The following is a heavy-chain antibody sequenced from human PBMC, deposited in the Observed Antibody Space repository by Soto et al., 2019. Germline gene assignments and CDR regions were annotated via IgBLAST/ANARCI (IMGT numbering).Heavy chain of an antibody. CDR1: GFTFSDYY. D-gene: IGHD4-17*01. J-gene: IGHJ4*02. Sequence: GWSLRLSCAASGFTFSDYYMSWIRQAPGKGLEWVSYISSSSSYTNYADSVKGRFTISRDNAKNSLYLQMNSLRAEYTAVYYCARAQNGDLFDYWGQGTLVTVSS. CDR2: ISSSSSYT. V-gene: IGHV3-11*06. CDR3: ARAQNGDLFDY.